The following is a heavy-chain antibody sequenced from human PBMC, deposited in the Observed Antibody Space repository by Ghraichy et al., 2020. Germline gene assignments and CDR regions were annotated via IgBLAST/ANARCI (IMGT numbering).Heavy chain of an antibody. D-gene: IGHD6-13*01. CDR3: ARDLKDGSSWSYWYFDL. Sequence: SETLSLTCTVSGGSISSYYWSWIRQPPGKGLEWIGYIYYSGSTNYNPSLKSRVTISVDTSKNQFSLKLSSVTAADTAVYYCARDLKDGSSWSYWYFDLWGRGTLVTVYS. J-gene: IGHJ2*01. V-gene: IGHV4-59*01. CDR1: GGSISSYY. CDR2: IYYSGST.